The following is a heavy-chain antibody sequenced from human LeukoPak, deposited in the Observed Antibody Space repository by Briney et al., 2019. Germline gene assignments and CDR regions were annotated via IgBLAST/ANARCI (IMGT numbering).Heavy chain of an antibody. V-gene: IGHV1-69*13. Sequence: SVKVSCKASGYTFTSNGISWVRQAPGQGLEWMGGITPIFGTANYAQKFQGRVTITAVESMSTAYMELSSLRSEDTAVYYCARGWLAETTVVTPYNYWGQGTLVTVSS. CDR2: ITPIFGTA. D-gene: IGHD4-23*01. CDR3: ARGWLAETTVVTPYNY. CDR1: GYTFTSNG. J-gene: IGHJ4*02.